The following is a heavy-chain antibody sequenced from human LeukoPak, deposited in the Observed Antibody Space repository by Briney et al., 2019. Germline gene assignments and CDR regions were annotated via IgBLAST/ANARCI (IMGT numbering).Heavy chain of an antibody. CDR3: ARERAGTMVRGVIYYYYYMDV. Sequence: PSETLSLTCAVSGGSISSGGYYWSWIRQHPGKGLEWIGYIYYSGSTYYNPSLKSRVTISVDTSKNQFSLKLSSVTAADTAVYYCARERAGTMVRGVIYYYYYMDVWGKGTTVTVSS. CDR1: GGSISSGGYY. J-gene: IGHJ6*03. CDR2: IYYSGST. V-gene: IGHV4-31*11. D-gene: IGHD3-10*01.